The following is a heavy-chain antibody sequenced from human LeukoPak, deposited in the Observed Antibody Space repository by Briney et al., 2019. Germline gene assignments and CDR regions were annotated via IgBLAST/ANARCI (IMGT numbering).Heavy chain of an antibody. V-gene: IGHV4-4*09. J-gene: IGHJ4*02. CDR2: IYTSGST. D-gene: IGHD6-6*01. Sequence: SETLSLTCTVSGGSISSYYWICIRQPPGKGLEWIGYIYTSGSTNYNPSLKSRVTVSVDTSKNQFSLKLSSVTAADTAVYYCARAGLVGSIAARWYFDYWGQGTLVTVSS. CDR1: GGSISSYY. CDR3: ARAGLVGSIAARWYFDY.